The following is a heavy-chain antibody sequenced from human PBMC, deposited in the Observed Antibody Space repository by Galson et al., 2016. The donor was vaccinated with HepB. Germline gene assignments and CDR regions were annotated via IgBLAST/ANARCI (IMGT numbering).Heavy chain of an antibody. V-gene: IGHV5-51*01. CDR1: GYSFTSYW. J-gene: IGHJ5*02. D-gene: IGHD6-19*01. CDR3: ARKALGGIAVAGNKWFDP. CDR2: IYPGDSDS. Sequence: QSGAEVKKPGESLKISCKGSGYSFTSYWIGWVRQMPGKGLEWMEIIYPGDSDSRYSPSFQGQVTISADKSISTAYLQWSSLKASDTAMYYCARKALGGIAVAGNKWFDPWGQGTLVTVSS.